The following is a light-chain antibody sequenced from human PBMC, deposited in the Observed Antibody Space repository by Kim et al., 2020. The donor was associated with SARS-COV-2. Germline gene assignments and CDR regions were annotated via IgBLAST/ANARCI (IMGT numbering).Light chain of an antibody. V-gene: IGKV3-11*01. Sequence: LSPGERATPSCRANESISNYLAWYQQKPGQAPRLLIYDASNRATGIPARFSGSGSGTDFTLTISSLEPEDFAVYYCQQRSNWPPYSFGQGTKLEI. CDR2: DAS. CDR3: QQRSNWPPYS. CDR1: ESISNY. J-gene: IGKJ2*03.